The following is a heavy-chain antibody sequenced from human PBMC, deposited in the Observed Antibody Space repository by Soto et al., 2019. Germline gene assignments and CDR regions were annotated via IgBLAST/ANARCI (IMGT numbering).Heavy chain of an antibody. Sequence: SETLSLTCAVYGGSFSGYYWSWIRQPPGKGLEWIGEINHSGSTNYNPSLKSRVTISVDTSKDQFSLKLSSVTAADTAVYYCALNSCSGGSCYYPFDYWGQRTLVTVSS. CDR3: ALNSCSGGSCYYPFDY. V-gene: IGHV4-34*01. D-gene: IGHD2-15*01. CDR1: GGSFSGYY. J-gene: IGHJ4*02. CDR2: INHSGST.